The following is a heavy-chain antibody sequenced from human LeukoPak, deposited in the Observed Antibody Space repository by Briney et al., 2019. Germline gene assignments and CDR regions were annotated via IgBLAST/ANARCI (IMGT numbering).Heavy chain of an antibody. D-gene: IGHD3-16*01. J-gene: IGHJ3*02. CDR2: IYYSGST. V-gene: IGHV4-59*08. CDR1: GGSISSYY. Sequence: SETLSLTCTVSGGSISSYYWSWIRQPPGKGLEWIGYIYYSGSTNYNPSLKSRVTISVDTSKNQFSLKLSSVTAADTAVYYCARLGGRAFDIWGQGTMVTVSS. CDR3: ARLGGRAFDI.